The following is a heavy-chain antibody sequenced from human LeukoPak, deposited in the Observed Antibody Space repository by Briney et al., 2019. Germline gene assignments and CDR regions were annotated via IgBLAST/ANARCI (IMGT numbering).Heavy chain of an antibody. CDR1: GSTFSGYA. V-gene: IGHV3-23*01. CDR3: AKMVREFYTISYYFDY. CDR2: IIGSGAGT. Sequence: GGSLRLSCAASGSTFSGYAMNSVSQAPGKGLELVSGIIGSGAGTYYADSVKGSFTISRDNSKNTLYLQMNSLRADDTAVYYCAKMVREFYTISYYFDYWGQGTLVTVSS. D-gene: IGHD2-8*01. J-gene: IGHJ4*02.